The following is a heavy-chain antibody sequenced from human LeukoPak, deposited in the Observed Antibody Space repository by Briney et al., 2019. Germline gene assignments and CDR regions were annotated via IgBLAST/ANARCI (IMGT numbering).Heavy chain of an antibody. J-gene: IGHJ4*02. Sequence: GESLKISCQGSGYNFTNYWIGWVRQMPGKGLEWMGIIYPNNSNPKYSPSFQGQVTISADKSITPAYLQWSSLEASDTAMYYCARQPSNKGDFWGQGTRVTVSS. CDR2: IYPNNSNP. CDR3: ARQPSNKGDF. V-gene: IGHV5-51*01. D-gene: IGHD2/OR15-2a*01. CDR1: GYNFTNYW.